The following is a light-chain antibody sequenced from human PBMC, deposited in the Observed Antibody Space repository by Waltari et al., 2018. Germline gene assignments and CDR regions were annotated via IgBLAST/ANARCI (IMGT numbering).Light chain of an antibody. CDR3: QQRSNWPYT. CDR2: DAS. V-gene: IGKV3-11*01. J-gene: IGKJ2*01. CDR1: QSVSSY. Sequence: EIVLTQSPATLSLSPGERATLSCRASQSVSSYLAWYQQKPGQAPRLLIYDASNRATGIPARCSGSGSGTDCTLTISSLEPEDFAVYYCQQRSNWPYTFGQGTKLEIK.